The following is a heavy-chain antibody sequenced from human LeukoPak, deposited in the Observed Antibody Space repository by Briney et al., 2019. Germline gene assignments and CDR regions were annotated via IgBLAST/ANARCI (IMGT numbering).Heavy chain of an antibody. V-gene: IGHV4-61*02. Sequence: SQTLSLTCTVSGGSISSGSYYWNWIRQPAGKGLEWIGRIYTSGSTNYNPSLKSRVTISVDTSKNQFSLKLSSVTAADTAVYYCAREGLNMVRGVIPKEAWGWFDPWGQGTPVTVSS. J-gene: IGHJ5*02. CDR2: IYTSGST. CDR3: AREGLNMVRGVIPKEAWGWFDP. D-gene: IGHD3-10*01. CDR1: GGSISSGSYY.